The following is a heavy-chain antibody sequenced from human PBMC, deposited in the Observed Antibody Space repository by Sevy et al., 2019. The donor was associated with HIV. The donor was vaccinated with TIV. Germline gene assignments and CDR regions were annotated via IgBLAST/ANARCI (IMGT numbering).Heavy chain of an antibody. CDR1: GDTFGNYA. CDR3: ARSNPDGYNYSYYYGMDV. CDR2: IIPVFGSA. Sequence: ASVKVSCKASGDTFGNYAIAWVRQAPGQGLEWMGGIIPVFGSANSAQKFQDRVTITADVSTSKAYMELRSLTSEDTAVYYCARSNPDGYNYSYYYGMDVWGQGTTVTVSS. V-gene: IGHV1-69*13. D-gene: IGHD5-12*01. J-gene: IGHJ6*02.